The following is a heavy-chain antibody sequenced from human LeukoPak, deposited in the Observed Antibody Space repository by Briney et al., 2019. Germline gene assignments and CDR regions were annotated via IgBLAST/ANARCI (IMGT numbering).Heavy chain of an antibody. CDR1: GFTFSSYA. Sequence: GGSLRLSCAASGFTFSSYAMSWVRQAPGKGLEWVSGISESAGGTKYADSVKGRFTVSRDNSLNTMYLQMNSLRAEDTAVYYCAKGVAARWYYYYYMDVWGKGTTVTVSS. V-gene: IGHV3-23*01. CDR3: AKGVAARWYYYYYMDV. D-gene: IGHD6-6*01. J-gene: IGHJ6*03. CDR2: ISESAGGT.